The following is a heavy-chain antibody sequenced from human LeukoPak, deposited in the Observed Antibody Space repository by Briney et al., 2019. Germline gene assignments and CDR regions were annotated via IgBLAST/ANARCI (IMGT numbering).Heavy chain of an antibody. J-gene: IGHJ6*02. D-gene: IGHD3-16*01. Sequence: PGGSLRLSCAASGFTFSSYSMNWVRQAPGKGLEWVSSISSSSSYIYYADSVKGRFTISRDNAKNSLYLQMNSLRAEDTGVYHCAAAYFGMDQYYYGMDVWGQGTTVTVSS. V-gene: IGHV3-21*04. CDR1: GFTFSSYS. CDR3: AAAYFGMDQYYYGMDV. CDR2: ISSSSSYI.